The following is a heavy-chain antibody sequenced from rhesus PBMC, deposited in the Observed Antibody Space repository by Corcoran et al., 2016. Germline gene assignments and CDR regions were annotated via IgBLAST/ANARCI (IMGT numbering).Heavy chain of an antibody. CDR3: ARRGRQVIGYAFDF. CDR2: IYGSSGST. J-gene: IGHJ3*01. D-gene: IGHD2-33*01. Sequence: QVQLQESGPGLVKPSETLSPTCAVSGGSISGGYDWSWIRPPPGKGLGWIGYIYGSSGSTNYNPSLKNRVTISKDTSKNQISLRLSSVTAADTAVYYCARRGRQVIGYAFDFWGQGLRVTVSS. V-gene: IGHV4-76*01. CDR1: GGSISGGYD.